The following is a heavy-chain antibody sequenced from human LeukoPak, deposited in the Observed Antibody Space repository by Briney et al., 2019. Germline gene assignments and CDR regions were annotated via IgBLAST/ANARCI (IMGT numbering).Heavy chain of an antibody. Sequence: ASVKVSCKASGYTFTSYGISWVRQAPGQGLEWMGWINPNSGGTNYAQNFQAWVTMTRDTSISTVYMELSRLRSDDTAVYYCATEVGDSSGYYRTYYFDYWGQGTLVTVSS. CDR3: ATEVGDSSGYYRTYYFDY. D-gene: IGHD3-22*01. CDR2: INPNSGGT. CDR1: GYTFTSYG. J-gene: IGHJ4*02. V-gene: IGHV1-2*04.